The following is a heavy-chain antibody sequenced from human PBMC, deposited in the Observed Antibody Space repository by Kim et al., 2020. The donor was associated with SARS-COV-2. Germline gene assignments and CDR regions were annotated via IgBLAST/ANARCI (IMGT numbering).Heavy chain of an antibody. D-gene: IGHD3-3*01. CDR1: GYTFTSYD. CDR2: MNPNSGNT. V-gene: IGHV1-8*01. J-gene: IGHJ6*03. Sequence: ASVKVSCKASGYTFTSYDINWVRQATGQGLEWMGWMNPNSGNTGYAQKFQGRVTMTRNTSISTAYMELSSLRSEDTAVYYCARGTRRRITISGVVMGYYYYMDVWGKGTTVTVSS. CDR3: ARGTRRRITISGVVMGYYYYMDV.